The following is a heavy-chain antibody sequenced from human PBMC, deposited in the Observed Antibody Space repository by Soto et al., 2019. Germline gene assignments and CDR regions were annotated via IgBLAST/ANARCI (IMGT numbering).Heavy chain of an antibody. CDR2: ISAYNGNT. CDR3: AREGEPQYDFRSGREMAYFDY. J-gene: IGHJ4*02. D-gene: IGHD3-3*01. V-gene: IGHV1-18*01. CDR1: GYTFTSYG. Sequence: ASVKVSCKASGYTFTSYGISWVRQAPGQGLEWMGWISAYNGNTNYAQKLQGRVTMTTDTSTSTAYMELRSLRSDDTAVYYCAREGEPQYDFRSGREMAYFDYWGQGTLVNVSS.